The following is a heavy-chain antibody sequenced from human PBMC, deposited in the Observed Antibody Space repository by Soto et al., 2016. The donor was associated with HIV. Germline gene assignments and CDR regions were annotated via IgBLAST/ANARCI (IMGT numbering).Heavy chain of an antibody. V-gene: IGHV1-8*03. CDR1: GYTFTSYD. CDR3: ARVRLSSGYYPTYFDY. J-gene: IGHJ4*02. CDR2: MNPNSGST. D-gene: IGHD3-22*01. Sequence: QVHLVQSGAEVKKPGASVKVSCKASGYTFTSYDINWVRQATGQGLEWMGWMNPNSGSTGYAQKFQGRVTITRNTSISTAYMELSSLRSEDTAVYYCARVRLSSGYYPTYFDYWGQGTLVTVSS.